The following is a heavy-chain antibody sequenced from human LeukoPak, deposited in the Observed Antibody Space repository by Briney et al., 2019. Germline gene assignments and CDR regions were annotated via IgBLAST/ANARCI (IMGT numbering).Heavy chain of an antibody. V-gene: IGHV3-9*01. CDR2: ISWNSDTI. D-gene: IGHD1-14*01. CDR3: ARNRHLGGVTWYFFDY. CDR1: GFTFDDSA. Sequence: GGSLRLSCATSGFTFDDSAMHWVRHAPGKGLEWVARISWNSDTIAYADSVRGRFTISRDNARNSLYLHMDSLRTEDTAFYYCARNRHLGGVTWYFFDYWGQGTLVTVSS. J-gene: IGHJ4*02.